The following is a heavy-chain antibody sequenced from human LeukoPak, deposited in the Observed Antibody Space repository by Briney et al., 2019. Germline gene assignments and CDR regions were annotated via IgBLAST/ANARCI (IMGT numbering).Heavy chain of an antibody. CDR1: GYSFSDYH. V-gene: IGHV1-2*02. CDR3: ARGEYSNGYPYRLDF. J-gene: IGHJ4*02. D-gene: IGHD3-16*01. CDR2: INPNNGDT. Sequence: ASVKVSCKASGYSFSDYHINWVRQASGQGPKWMGWINPNNGDTDYVKAFQGRVTMTRDTSISTAYMELNRLRSDDTAMYYCARGEYSNGYPYRLDFWGQGTLLTVSS.